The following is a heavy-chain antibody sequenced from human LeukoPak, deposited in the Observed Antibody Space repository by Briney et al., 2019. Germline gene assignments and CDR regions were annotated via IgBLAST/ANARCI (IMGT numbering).Heavy chain of an antibody. CDR1: GGSISTSY. Sequence: KPSETLSLTCTVSGGSISTSYWNWVRQPPGKGLEWIGYILYSGSTNYNPSLESRVTISVDTSKNQFSLKLTSVTAADTAVYYCARIRSSTWHLLDYWGQGTLVTVSS. V-gene: IGHV4-59*01. CDR2: ILYSGST. J-gene: IGHJ4*02. D-gene: IGHD6-13*01. CDR3: ARIRSSTWHLLDY.